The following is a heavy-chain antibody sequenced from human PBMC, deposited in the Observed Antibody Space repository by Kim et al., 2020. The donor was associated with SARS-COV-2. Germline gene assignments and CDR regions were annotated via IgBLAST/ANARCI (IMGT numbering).Heavy chain of an antibody. J-gene: IGHJ4*02. D-gene: IGHD4-4*01. V-gene: IGHV4-59*13. CDR2: IYYSGST. CDR1: GGSISSYY. CDR3: ARVGRYSKDPYYFDY. Sequence: SETLSLTCTVSGGSISSYYWSWIRQPPGKGLEWIGYIYYSGSTNYNPSLKSRVTISVDTSKNQFSLKLSSVTAADTAVYYCARVGRYSKDPYYFDYWGQGTLVTVSS.